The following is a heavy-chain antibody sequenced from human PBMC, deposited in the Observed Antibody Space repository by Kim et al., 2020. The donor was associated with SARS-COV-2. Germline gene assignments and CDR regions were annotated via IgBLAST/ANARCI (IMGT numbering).Heavy chain of an antibody. Sequence: GGSLRLSCAASGFTFSSYGMHWVRQAPGKGLEWVAVIWYDGSNKYYADSVKGRFTISRDNSKNTLYLQMNSLRAEDTAVYYCARDDTYYDFWSGYLRDRQNYCYYYGMDVWGQGTTVTVSS. CDR1: GFTFSSYG. CDR3: ARDDTYYDFWSGYLRDRQNYCYYYGMDV. V-gene: IGHV3-33*01. J-gene: IGHJ6*02. D-gene: IGHD3-3*01. CDR2: IWYDGSNK.